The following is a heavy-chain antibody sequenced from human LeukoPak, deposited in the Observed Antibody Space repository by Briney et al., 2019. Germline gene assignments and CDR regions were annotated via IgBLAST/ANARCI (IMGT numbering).Heavy chain of an antibody. J-gene: IGHJ4*02. CDR2: IRSKAYGGTT. Sequence: GGSLRLSCTASGFTFGDYAMSRVRQAPGKGLEWVGFIRSKAYGGTTEYAASVKGRFTISRDDSKSIAYLQMNSLKTEDTAVYYCTRDLRVIAMPHYFDYWGQGTLVTVSS. CDR1: GFTFGDYA. D-gene: IGHD2-21*01. CDR3: TRDLRVIAMPHYFDY. V-gene: IGHV3-49*04.